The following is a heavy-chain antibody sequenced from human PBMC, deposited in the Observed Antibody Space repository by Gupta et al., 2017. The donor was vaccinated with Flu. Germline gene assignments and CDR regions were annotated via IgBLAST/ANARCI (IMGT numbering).Heavy chain of an antibody. Sequence: QVQLQQSGLGLMKSSNTLSLTCAISRASDTNNRAAWHLIRQPPSRGLEWLGRTYYKSKWYNDYVLSVKGRLTINADTSKNQVSLQLHSVTPEDTAVYYCAKGGEKFGSGSFFDSWGQGILVTVSS. CDR2: TYYKSKWYN. CDR3: AKGGEKFGSGSFFDS. CDR1: RASDTNNRAA. J-gene: IGHJ4*02. D-gene: IGHD3-10*01. V-gene: IGHV6-1*01.